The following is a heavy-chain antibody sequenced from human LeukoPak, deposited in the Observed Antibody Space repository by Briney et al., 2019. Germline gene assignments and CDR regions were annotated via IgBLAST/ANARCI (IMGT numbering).Heavy chain of an antibody. V-gene: IGHV5-51*01. J-gene: IGHJ4*02. CDR1: GYKFNAYW. Sequence: GESLKISCKGSGYKFNAYWIAWVRKMPGKGLEWLGIIYPDDSDTRYSPSFQGQVTISADSSTSTAYLQWSSLRASDTAMYYCARASRDGYNQNFDHWGQGTLVTVSS. CDR2: IYPDDSDT. D-gene: IGHD5-24*01. CDR3: ARASRDGYNQNFDH.